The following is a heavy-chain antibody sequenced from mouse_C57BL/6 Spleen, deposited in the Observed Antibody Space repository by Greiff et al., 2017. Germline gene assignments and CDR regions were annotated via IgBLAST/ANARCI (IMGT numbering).Heavy chain of an antibody. CDR1: GFSLTSYG. J-gene: IGHJ2*01. V-gene: IGHV2-2*01. CDR3: ARNGPIYYGNYFDY. Sequence: VQVVESGPGLVQPSQSLSITCTVSGFSLTSYGVHWVRQSPGKGLEWLGVIWSGGSTDYNAAFISRLSISKDNSKSQVFFKMNSLQADDTAIYYCARNGPIYYGNYFDYWGQGTTLTVSS. CDR2: IWSGGST. D-gene: IGHD2-1*01.